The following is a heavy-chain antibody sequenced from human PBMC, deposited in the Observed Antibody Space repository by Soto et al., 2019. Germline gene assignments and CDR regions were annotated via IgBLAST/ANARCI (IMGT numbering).Heavy chain of an antibody. CDR3: AAGISGWYRFDY. D-gene: IGHD6-19*01. V-gene: IGHV1-58*01. CDR1: GFTFTSSA. CDR2: IVVGSGNT. Sequence: QMQLVQSGPEVKKPGTSVKVSCKASGFTFTSSAVQWVRQARGQRLEWIGWIVVGSGNTNYAQKFQERVTITRDMSTSTAYMELSSLRSEDTAVYYCAAGISGWYRFDYWGQGTLVTVSS. J-gene: IGHJ4*02.